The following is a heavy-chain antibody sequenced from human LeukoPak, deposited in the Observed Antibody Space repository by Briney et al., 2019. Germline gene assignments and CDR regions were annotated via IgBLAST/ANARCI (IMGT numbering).Heavy chain of an antibody. CDR1: GYTFTSYD. D-gene: IGHD3-10*01. Sequence: GASVKVSCKASGYTFTSYDINWVRQATGQGLEWMGWMNPNSGNTGYAQKFQGRVTMTRDTSISTAYMELSRLRSDDTAVYYCARGSLRITMVRAHPLGYWGQGTLVTVSS. CDR2: MNPNSGNT. V-gene: IGHV1-8*01. J-gene: IGHJ4*02. CDR3: ARGSLRITMVRAHPLGY.